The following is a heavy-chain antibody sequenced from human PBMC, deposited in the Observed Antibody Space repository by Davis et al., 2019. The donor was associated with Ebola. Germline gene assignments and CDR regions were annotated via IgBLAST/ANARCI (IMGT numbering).Heavy chain of an antibody. V-gene: IGHV3-7*03. Sequence: GESLKISCAASGFTFSGYWMTWVRQAPGKGLELVANIKQDGSEKQYVDSVKGRFTISRDNAENSLYLQMSSLRADDTAMYYCARDLVYGGNAFFDYWGQGTLVSVSS. CDR2: IKQDGSEK. CDR3: ARDLVYGGNAFFDY. J-gene: IGHJ4*02. CDR1: GFTFSGYW. D-gene: IGHD4-23*01.